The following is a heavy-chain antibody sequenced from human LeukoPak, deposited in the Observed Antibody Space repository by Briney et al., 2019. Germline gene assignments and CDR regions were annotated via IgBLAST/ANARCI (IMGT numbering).Heavy chain of an antibody. CDR3: ARGADGVSSNSRGWFDP. J-gene: IGHJ5*02. D-gene: IGHD2-15*01. V-gene: IGHV3-21*01. CDR1: GFTFSSYS. Sequence: GGSLRLSCAASGFTFSSYSMDWVRQAPGKGLEWVSSISTSSSYIYYADSVKGRFTISRDNARNSLYLQMNTLRAEDTAVYSCARGADGVSSNSRGWFDPWGQGTLVTVSS. CDR2: ISTSSSYI.